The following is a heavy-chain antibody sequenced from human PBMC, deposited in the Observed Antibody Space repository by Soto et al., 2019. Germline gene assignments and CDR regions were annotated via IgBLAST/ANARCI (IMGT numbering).Heavy chain of an antibody. CDR1: GGSIGGVGYS. J-gene: IGHJ5*02. Sequence: QLQLQESGSGLVKTSQTLSLTCAVSGGSIGGVGYSWSWIRQPPGGGLEWIGYMYHSGTFLKSPSLKTRLTMSLDMSKNQFSLTLNSITAADTAVYYCARAQFYSGSGNYNNLMFDAWGQGIQVTVSS. CDR3: ARAQFYSGSGNYNNLMFDA. V-gene: IGHV4-30-2*01. CDR2: MYHSGTF. D-gene: IGHD3-10*01.